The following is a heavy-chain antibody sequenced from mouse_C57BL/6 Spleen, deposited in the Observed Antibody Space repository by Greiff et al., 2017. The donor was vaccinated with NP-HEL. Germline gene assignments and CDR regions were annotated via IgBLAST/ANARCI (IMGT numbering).Heavy chain of an antibody. Sequence: VQLQQSGAELVKPGASVKMSCKASGYTFTSYWITWVKQRPGQGLEWIGDIYPGSGSTNYNEKFKSKATLTVDTSSSTAYMQLSSLTSEDSAVYDCARWGYSNPCAYWGQGTLVTVSA. CDR3: ARWGYSNPCAY. V-gene: IGHV1-55*01. J-gene: IGHJ3*01. CDR1: GYTFTSYW. D-gene: IGHD2-5*01. CDR2: IYPGSGST.